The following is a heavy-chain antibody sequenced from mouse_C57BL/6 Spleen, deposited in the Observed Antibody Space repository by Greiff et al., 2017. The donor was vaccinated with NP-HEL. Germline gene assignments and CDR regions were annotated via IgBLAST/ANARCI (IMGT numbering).Heavy chain of an antibody. D-gene: IGHD2-4*01. CDR1: GYAFSSYW. CDR3: ARDGGLRRGRPYAMDY. V-gene: IGHV1-80*01. J-gene: IGHJ4*01. Sequence: QVQLQQSGAELVKPGASVKISCKASGYAFSSYWMNWVKQRPGKGLEWIGQIYPGDGDTNYNGKFKGKATLTADKSSSTAYMQLSSLTSEDSAVYFCARDGGLRRGRPYAMDYWGQGTSVTVSS. CDR2: IYPGDGDT.